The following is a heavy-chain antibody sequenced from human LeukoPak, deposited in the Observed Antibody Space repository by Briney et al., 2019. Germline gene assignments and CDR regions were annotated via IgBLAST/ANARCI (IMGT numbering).Heavy chain of an antibody. D-gene: IGHD1-26*01. CDR2: INSDGSST. J-gene: IGHJ4*02. CDR1: GFTFSSYW. CDR3: ARAALGGSWVDY. Sequence: GGSLRLSCAASGFTFSSYWMHWVRQAPGKGLVWVSRINSDGSSTSYADSVKGRFTISRDNAKNTLYLQMNSLRAEDTAVYYCARAALGGSWVDYWGQGTLVTVSS. V-gene: IGHV3-74*01.